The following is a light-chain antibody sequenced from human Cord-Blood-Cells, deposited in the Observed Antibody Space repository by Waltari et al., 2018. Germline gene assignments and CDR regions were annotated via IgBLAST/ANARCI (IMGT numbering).Light chain of an antibody. CDR1: SLRSYY. V-gene: IGLV3-19*01. CDR3: NSRDSSGNHWV. Sequence: SSELTQDPAVSVALGQTVRITCQGDSLRSYYASRYQQKPGQAPVLVIYGKNNRPSGIPVRFSGASSGNRASLTITGAQAEDEADYYCNSRDSSGNHWVFGGGTKLTVL. J-gene: IGLJ3*02. CDR2: GKN.